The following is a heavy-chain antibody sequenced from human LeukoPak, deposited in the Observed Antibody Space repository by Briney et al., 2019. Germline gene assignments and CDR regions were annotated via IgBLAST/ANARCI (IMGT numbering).Heavy chain of an antibody. J-gene: IGHJ5*02. D-gene: IGHD3-10*01. V-gene: IGHV4-39*01. CDR3: AQSLGASTWFGNWFDP. CDR2: IYYSGRS. Sequence: PSGTLSLTCTVSGVSISSTSYCWGWIRQPPGKGPEWIGSIYYSGRSYYNPSLKSRVTISVDTPKSQFSLKLSSVTAADTAVYYCAQSLGASTWFGNWFDPWGQGTLVTVSS. CDR1: GVSISSTSYC.